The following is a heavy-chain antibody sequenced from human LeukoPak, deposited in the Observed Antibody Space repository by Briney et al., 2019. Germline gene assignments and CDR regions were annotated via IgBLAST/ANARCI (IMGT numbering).Heavy chain of an antibody. V-gene: IGHV1-18*01. CDR3: ARDKSLAAAGILYYYYGMDV. CDR2: ISAYNGNT. D-gene: IGHD6-13*01. CDR1: GYTFTSYS. Sequence: ASVKVSCKASGYTFTSYSISWVRQAPGQGLEWMGWISAYNGNTNYAQKLQGRVTMTTDTSTSTAYMELRSLRSDDTAVYYCARDKSLAAAGILYYYYGMDVWGQGTTVTVSS. J-gene: IGHJ6*02.